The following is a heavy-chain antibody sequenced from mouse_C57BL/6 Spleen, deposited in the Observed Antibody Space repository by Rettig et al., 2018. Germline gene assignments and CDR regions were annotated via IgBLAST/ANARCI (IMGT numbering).Heavy chain of an antibody. J-gene: IGHJ1*03. CDR3: ARDYYGSSWYLDV. CDR1: GYTFTDYY. CDR2: INPNNGGT. V-gene: IGHV1-26*01. D-gene: IGHD1-1*01. Sequence: EVQLQQSGPELVKPGASVKISCKASGYTFTDYYMNWVKQSHGKSLEWIGDINPNNGGTSYNQKFKGKATLTVDKSSSTAYMELRSLTSEDSAVYYCARDYYGSSWYLDVWGTGTTVTVSS.